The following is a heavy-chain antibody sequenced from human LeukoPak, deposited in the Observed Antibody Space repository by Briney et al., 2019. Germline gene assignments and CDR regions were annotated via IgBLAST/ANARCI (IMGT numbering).Heavy chain of an antibody. CDR1: GLTFSNYY. CDR3: ATGQLLAYVH. J-gene: IGHJ4*02. D-gene: IGHD6-13*01. Sequence: GGSLRLSCAASGLTFSNYYMHWVRQAPGKGLVWVSRINSDGSSTSYADSVKGRFTISRDNAKNTLFLQINSLRAEDTAVYYCATGQLLAYVHWGQGTLVTVSS. CDR2: INSDGSST. V-gene: IGHV3-74*01.